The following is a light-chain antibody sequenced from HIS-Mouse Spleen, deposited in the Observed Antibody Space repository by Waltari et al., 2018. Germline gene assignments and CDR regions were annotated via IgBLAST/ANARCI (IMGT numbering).Light chain of an antibody. V-gene: IGKV1-33*01. CDR1: QDISNY. CDR3: QQYDNLPLT. J-gene: IGKJ4*01. CDR2: DAS. Sequence: DIQMTQSPSSLSASVGDRVTITCHASQDISNYLNWYQQKPGKAPKLLNYDASNLETGVPSRFSGSGSGTDFTFTISSLQPDDIATYYCQQYDNLPLTFGGGTK.